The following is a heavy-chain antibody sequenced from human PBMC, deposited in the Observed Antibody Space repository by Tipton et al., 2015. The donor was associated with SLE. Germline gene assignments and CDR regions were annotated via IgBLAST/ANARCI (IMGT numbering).Heavy chain of an antibody. J-gene: IGHJ4*02. CDR2: IFYTGST. CDR1: GGSISSLS. V-gene: IGHV4-59*01. D-gene: IGHD2-15*01. Sequence: TLSLTCTASGGSISSLSWSWIRQPPGKRLEWIGYIFYTGSTNYNPSLKSRVTMSLESSKNQFSLKLTSVTAADTADYYCARVTHSCSGGSCYGFYFEYWGQGILVTVSS. CDR3: ARVTHSCSGGSCYGFYFEY.